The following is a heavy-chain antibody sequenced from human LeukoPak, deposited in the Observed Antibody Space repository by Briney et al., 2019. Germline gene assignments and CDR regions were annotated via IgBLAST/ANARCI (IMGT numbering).Heavy chain of an antibody. D-gene: IGHD3-10*01. CDR2: INSKTDSGTT. CDR3: TTEELWFGELAFYYYYYLDV. V-gene: IGHV3-15*01. J-gene: IGHJ6*03. CDR1: GFTFSNAW. Sequence: GGSLRLSCAASGFTFSNAWMSWVRQAPGKGLEWVGCINSKTDSGTTAYAAPVRGTFTISKDESKLTLYMHMKSLKTEDTAVYYCTTEELWFGELAFYYYYYLDVWGKRPTVSVSS.